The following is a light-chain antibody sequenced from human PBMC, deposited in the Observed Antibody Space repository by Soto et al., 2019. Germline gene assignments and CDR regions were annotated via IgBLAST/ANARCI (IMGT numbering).Light chain of an antibody. J-gene: IGKJ4*01. CDR1: QSVSGS. CDR2: DAS. CDR3: EEGTYWPA. V-gene: IGKV3-11*01. Sequence: EIVLTQSPAILSLSPGEKSTLSCRASQSVSGSLGWYQQKPGQAPRLIIYDASVRATGIPARFSGSGSGTDFTLTISSLEPEDFAVYYCEEGTYWPAFGGGTKGDIK.